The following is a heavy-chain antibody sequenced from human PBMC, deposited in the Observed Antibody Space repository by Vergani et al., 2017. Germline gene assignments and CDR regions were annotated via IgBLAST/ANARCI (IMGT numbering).Heavy chain of an antibody. J-gene: IGHJ3*02. D-gene: IGHD3-22*01. V-gene: IGHV5-51*03. Sequence: EVQLVQSGAEVKKPGESLKISCKGSGYSFTSYWIGWVRQMPGKGLEWMGIIYPGDSDTRYSPSFQGQVTISRDNSKNTLYLQMNSLRAEDTAVYYCARGAYYYASSDYPGAFDIWGQGTMVTVSS. CDR3: ARGAYYYASSDYPGAFDI. CDR2: IYPGDSDT. CDR1: GYSFTSYW.